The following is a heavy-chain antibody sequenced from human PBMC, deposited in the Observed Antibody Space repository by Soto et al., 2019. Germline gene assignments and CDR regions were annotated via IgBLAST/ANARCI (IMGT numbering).Heavy chain of an antibody. CDR1: GGTFSSYA. D-gene: IGHD3-10*01. Sequence: SVKVSCKASGGTFSSYAISWVRQAPGQGLEWMGGIIPIFGTANYAQKFQGRVTITADESTSTAYMELSSLRSEDTAVYYCARDVARITMVRGVILDYYYGMVAWGQGTTVTVSS. CDR2: IIPIFGTA. CDR3: ARDVARITMVRGVILDYYYGMVA. J-gene: IGHJ6*02. V-gene: IGHV1-69*13.